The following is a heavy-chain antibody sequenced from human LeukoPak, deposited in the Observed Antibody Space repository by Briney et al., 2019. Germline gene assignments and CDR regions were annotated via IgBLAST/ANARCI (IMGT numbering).Heavy chain of an antibody. V-gene: IGHV3-23*01. D-gene: IGHD3-10*01. Sequence: PGGSLRLSCLTSGFTHSTNAMSWVRQAPGKGLEWISGIRGSGASTYYADSVKGRFTISRDDSRNTLYLQMNSLRAEDTAVYYCAKGHYYGSGSLDYWGEGTLVTVSS. J-gene: IGHJ4*02. CDR1: GFTHSTNA. CDR3: AKGHYYGSGSLDY. CDR2: IRGSGAST.